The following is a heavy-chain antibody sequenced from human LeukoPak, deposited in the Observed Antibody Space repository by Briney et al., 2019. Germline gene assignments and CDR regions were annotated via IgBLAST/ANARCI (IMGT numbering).Heavy chain of an antibody. D-gene: IGHD5-12*01. CDR1: GFTFSSYG. V-gene: IGHV3-30*18. J-gene: IGHJ4*02. CDR2: ISYDGSNK. CDR3: AKAIVATGIDY. Sequence: PGRSLRLSCAASGFTFSSYGMHWVRQAPGKGLEWVAVISYDGSNKYYADSVKGRFTISRDNSKNTLYLQMNSLRAEDTAVYYCAKAIVATGIDYWGQGTLVTVSS.